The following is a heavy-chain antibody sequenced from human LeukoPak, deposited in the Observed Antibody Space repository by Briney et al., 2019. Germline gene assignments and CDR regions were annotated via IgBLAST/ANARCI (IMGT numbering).Heavy chain of an antibody. CDR3: ERDSYSSSSVGYYYYGMDV. D-gene: IGHD6-6*01. J-gene: IGHJ6*02. CDR2: IYSGGST. Sequence: GGSLRLSCAASGFTVSSNYMSWVRQAPGKGLEWVSVIYSGGSTYYADSVKGRFTISRDNSKNTLYLQMNSLSAEDTAVYYCERDSYSSSSVGYYYYGMDVWGQGTTVTVSS. CDR1: GFTVSSNY. V-gene: IGHV3-66*01.